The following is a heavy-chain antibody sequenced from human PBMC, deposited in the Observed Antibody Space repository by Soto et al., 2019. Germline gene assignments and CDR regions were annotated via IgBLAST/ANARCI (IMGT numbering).Heavy chain of an antibody. CDR2: IYPDDSST. CDR1: GYTFNNYW. J-gene: IGHJ5*02. D-gene: IGHD2-2*01. CDR3: ARRRYCKSISCLTRNWLDP. V-gene: IGHV5-51*01. Sequence: GESLKISCKGSGYTFNNYWIGWVRQKPGKGLKRMGVIYPDDSSTTYGPSFQGQITFSVDKSISTAYLQWSSLKASDTAIYYCARRRYCKSISCLTRNWLDPWGQGTLVTVSS.